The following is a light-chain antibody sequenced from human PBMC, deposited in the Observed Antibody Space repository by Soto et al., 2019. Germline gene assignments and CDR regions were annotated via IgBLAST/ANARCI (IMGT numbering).Light chain of an antibody. CDR1: QSVSIW. CDR2: KAS. Sequence: DIQMTQSPSTLSASVGDRVTITCRASQSVSIWLAWYQQKPGKAPKLLIHKASTLENGLPSRFSGSGSGTDFTLTIIILQPDDVATYFCHQYFMFPVTFGGGTKVDIK. CDR3: HQYFMFPVT. V-gene: IGKV1-5*03. J-gene: IGKJ4*01.